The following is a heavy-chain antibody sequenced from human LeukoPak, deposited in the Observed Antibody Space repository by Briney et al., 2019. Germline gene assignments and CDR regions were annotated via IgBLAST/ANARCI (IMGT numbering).Heavy chain of an antibody. Sequence: SETLSLTCTVSGGSVSSASYDWSWIRETPGKGLEWIGNIYYSGSTNYYPSHKSRVTISVDTSKNQFSLKLSSVTAADTAVYYCARDKGQQLVVGAFDIWGQGTMVTVSS. V-gene: IGHV4-61*01. CDR1: GGSVSSASYD. CDR2: IYYSGST. CDR3: ARDKGQQLVVGAFDI. D-gene: IGHD6-13*01. J-gene: IGHJ3*02.